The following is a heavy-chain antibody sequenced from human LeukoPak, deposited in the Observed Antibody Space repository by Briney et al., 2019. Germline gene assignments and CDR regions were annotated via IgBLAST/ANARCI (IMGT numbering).Heavy chain of an antibody. CDR2: IWYDGANK. V-gene: IGHV3-33*01. CDR3: ARDKIYDFWSGHNFDY. D-gene: IGHD3-3*01. CDR1: GFIFSSYG. J-gene: IGHJ4*02. Sequence: PGGSLRLSCVASGFIFSSYGMHWVRQAPGKGLEWVAVIWYDGANKYYGDSVKGRFTISRDNSKNTLYLQISSLRVEDTAVYYCARDKIYDFWSGHNFDYWGQGTLVTVSS.